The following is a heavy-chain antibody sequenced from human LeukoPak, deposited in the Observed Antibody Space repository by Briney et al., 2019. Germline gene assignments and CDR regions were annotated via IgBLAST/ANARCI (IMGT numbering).Heavy chain of an antibody. D-gene: IGHD6-19*01. CDR1: GSSISSSSYY. J-gene: IGHJ4*02. CDR2: IYYSGST. V-gene: IGHV4-39*01. Sequence: KASETLSLTCTVSGSSISSSSYYWGWIRQPPGKGLEWIGSIYYSGSTYYNPSLKSRVTISVDTSKNQFSLKLSSVTAADTAVYYCATRGFSQWPREDIDYWGQGTLVTVSS. CDR3: ATRGFSQWPREDIDY.